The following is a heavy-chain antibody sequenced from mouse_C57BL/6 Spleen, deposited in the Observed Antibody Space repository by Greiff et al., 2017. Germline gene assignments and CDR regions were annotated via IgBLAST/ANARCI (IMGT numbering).Heavy chain of an antibody. Sequence: VQLQQSGAELVKPGASVKLSCTASGYTFTEYTIHWVKQRSGQGLEWIGWFYPGSGSIKYNEKFKDKATLTADKSSSTVYMELSRLTSADSAVXFCARHEDRYGYGSWYCDVWGTGTTVTVSS. D-gene: IGHD2-2*01. V-gene: IGHV1-62-2*01. CDR1: GYTFTEYT. CDR2: FYPGSGSI. J-gene: IGHJ1*03. CDR3: ARHEDRYGYGSWYCDV.